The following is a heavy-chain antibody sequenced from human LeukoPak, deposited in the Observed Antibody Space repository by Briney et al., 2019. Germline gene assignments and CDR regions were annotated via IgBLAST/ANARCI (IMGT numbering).Heavy chain of an antibody. D-gene: IGHD3-22*01. J-gene: IGHJ1*01. CDR2: IYHTGSA. V-gene: IGHV4-38-2*02. CDR3: ARGTIVVATPWGH. Sequence: KTSETLSLTCTVSGYSISSGYYWGWIRQPPGKGLEWLGTIYHTGSAYYNPSLESRLTISVDSSKNQFSLKLTFVTAADTAIYYCARGTIVVATPWGHWGQGTLVTVSS. CDR1: GYSISSGYY.